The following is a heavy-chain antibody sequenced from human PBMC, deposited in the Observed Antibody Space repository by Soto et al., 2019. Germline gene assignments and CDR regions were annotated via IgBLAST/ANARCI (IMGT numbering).Heavy chain of an antibody. V-gene: IGHV1-69*17. CDR2: IIPIIGVT. CDR3: ARESRGAKGADY. D-gene: IGHD3-10*01. Sequence: QVHLVQSGAEVKRPGSSVNVSCEVSGDTFNSYLISWVRQAPGQGLEWMGGIIPIIGVTHLTQKFRGRVTMSALSSTGTAYMELTNLGFEDPALYFCARESRGAKGADYWGQGTLVTVSS. J-gene: IGHJ4*02. CDR1: GDTFNSYL.